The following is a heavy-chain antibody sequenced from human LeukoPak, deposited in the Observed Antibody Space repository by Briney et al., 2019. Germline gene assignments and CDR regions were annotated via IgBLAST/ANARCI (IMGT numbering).Heavy chain of an antibody. CDR1: GGSISSGGYY. CDR2: IYYSGST. V-gene: IGHV4-61*08. J-gene: IGHJ4*02. CDR3: ARDSPYGQGVY. D-gene: IGHD2-21*01. Sequence: SETLSLTCTVSGGSISSGGYYWSWIRQPPGKGLEWIGYIYYSGSTNYNPSLKSRVTISVDTSKNQFSLKLSSVTAADTAVYYCARDSPYGQGVYWGQGTLVTVSS.